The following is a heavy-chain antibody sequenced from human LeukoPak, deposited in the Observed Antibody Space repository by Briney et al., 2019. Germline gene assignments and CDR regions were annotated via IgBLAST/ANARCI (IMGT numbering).Heavy chain of an antibody. D-gene: IGHD6-13*01. CDR3: ARTTGSIAAADNWFDP. CDR1: GYXFTSYW. Sequence: GESLKISCNGSGYXFTSYWICWVRQMPGKGLEWMGIIYPGDSDTRYSPSFQGQVTISADKSISTAYLQWSSLKASDTAMYYCARTTGSIAAADNWFDPWGQGTLVTVSS. V-gene: IGHV5-51*01. J-gene: IGHJ5*02. CDR2: IYPGDSDT.